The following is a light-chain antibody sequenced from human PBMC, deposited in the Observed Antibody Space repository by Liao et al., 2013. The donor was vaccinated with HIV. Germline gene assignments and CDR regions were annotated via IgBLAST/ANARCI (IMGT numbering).Light chain of an antibody. V-gene: IGLV3-21*04. CDR1: NIGSKS. J-gene: IGLJ3*02. CDR2: YDS. Sequence: SYELTQPPSVSVAPGKTANITCGGDNIGSKSVHWYQQKPGQAPVLVIYYDSDRPSGIPERFSGSNSGNTATLTISRVEAGDEADYYCQVWGFSRDLVFGGGTKLTVL. CDR3: QVWGFSRDLV.